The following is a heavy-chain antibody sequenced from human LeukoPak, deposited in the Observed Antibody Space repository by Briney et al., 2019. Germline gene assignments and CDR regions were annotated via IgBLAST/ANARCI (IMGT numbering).Heavy chain of an antibody. Sequence: GGSLRLSCAASGFTFDDYAMHWVRQAPGKGLEWVSLISWDGGSTYYADSVKGRFTISRDNSKNSLYLQMNSLRAEDTAVYYCAREDEVVPAAIGVYWGQGTLVTVSS. CDR1: GFTFDDYA. CDR3: AREDEVVPAAIGVY. CDR2: ISWDGGST. V-gene: IGHV3-43D*03. J-gene: IGHJ4*02. D-gene: IGHD2-2*01.